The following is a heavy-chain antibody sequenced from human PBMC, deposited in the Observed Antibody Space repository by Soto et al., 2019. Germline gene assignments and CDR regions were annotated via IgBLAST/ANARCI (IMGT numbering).Heavy chain of an antibody. Sequence: GGSLRLSCAASGFTFSSYGMHWVRQAPGKGLEWVAVISYDGSNKYYADSVKGRFTISRDNSKNTLYLQMNSLRAEDTAVYYCPRDQYNWKYDYYGRDVWGQGTTLNVSS. D-gene: IGHD1-1*01. CDR2: ISYDGSNK. CDR1: GFTFSSYG. CDR3: PRDQYNWKYDYYGRDV. J-gene: IGHJ6*02. V-gene: IGHV3-30*03.